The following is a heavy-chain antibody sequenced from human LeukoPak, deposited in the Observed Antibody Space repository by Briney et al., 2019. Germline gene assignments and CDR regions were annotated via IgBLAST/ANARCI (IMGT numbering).Heavy chain of an antibody. D-gene: IGHD4/OR15-4a*01. CDR1: GFTFSSYW. J-gene: IGHJ4*02. V-gene: IGHV3-7*01. Sequence: GGSLRLSCAASGFTFSSYWMSWVRQAPGKGLEWVASINQDGSEKAYEDSAKGRFTIARDNARNSLFLQMNSLRAEDTAVYYCARGGAWRDCWGQGILVTVSS. CDR3: ARGGAWRDC. CDR2: INQDGSEK.